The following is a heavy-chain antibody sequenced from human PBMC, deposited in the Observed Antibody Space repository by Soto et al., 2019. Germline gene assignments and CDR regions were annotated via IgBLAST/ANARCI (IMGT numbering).Heavy chain of an antibody. Sequence: PGGSLRLSCAASGFTFSSYEMNWVRQAPGKGLEWVSYISSSGSTIYYADSVKGRFTISRDNAKNSLYLQMNSLRAEDTAVYYCARVDGSGSGTYYYYGMDVWGQGTTVTVSS. CDR1: GFTFSSYE. J-gene: IGHJ6*02. V-gene: IGHV3-48*03. CDR2: ISSSGSTI. CDR3: ARVDGSGSGTYYYYGMDV. D-gene: IGHD3-10*01.